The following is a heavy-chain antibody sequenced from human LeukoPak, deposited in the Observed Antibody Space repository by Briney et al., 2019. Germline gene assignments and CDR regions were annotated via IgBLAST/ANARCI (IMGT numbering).Heavy chain of an antibody. J-gene: IGHJ4*02. CDR3: LRTTLGPAGAIDY. CDR2: INTDGSSV. D-gene: IGHD2-2*01. CDR1: GFTFRSYW. Sequence: GGSLRLSCAASGFTFRSYWMHWVRQAPGKGLVWVSRINTDGSSVTYAEFVKGRFTISRDNAKNTLYLQMNSLRAEDTAVYYCLRTTLGPAGAIDYWGQGTLVAVSS. V-gene: IGHV3-74*01.